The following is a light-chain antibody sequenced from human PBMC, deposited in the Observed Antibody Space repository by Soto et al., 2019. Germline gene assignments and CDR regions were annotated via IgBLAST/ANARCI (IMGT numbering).Light chain of an antibody. CDR3: QQRSNWPPIT. J-gene: IGKJ5*01. V-gene: IGKV3D-20*02. Sequence: EIVLTQSPATLSLSPGERATLSCRASQSVSSSYLAWYQQKPGQAPRLLIYGASSRATGIPDRFSGSGSGTDFTLTISSLEPEDFAVYYCQQRSNWPPITFGQGTRLEI. CDR1: QSVSSSY. CDR2: GAS.